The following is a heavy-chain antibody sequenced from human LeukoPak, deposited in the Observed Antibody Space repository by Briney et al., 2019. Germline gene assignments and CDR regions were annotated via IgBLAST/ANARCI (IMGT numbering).Heavy chain of an antibody. CDR1: GFTFSSYS. CDR3: ARGYCSTTSCYFP. CDR2: ISSSSSYI. J-gene: IGHJ5*02. V-gene: IGHV3-21*01. Sequence: AGSLRLSCAASGFTFSSYSMNWVRQAPGKGLEWVSSISSSSSYIYYADSVKGRFTISRDNAKNSLYLQINGLRAEDTAVYYCARGYCSTTSCYFPWGQGTLVTVSS. D-gene: IGHD2-2*01.